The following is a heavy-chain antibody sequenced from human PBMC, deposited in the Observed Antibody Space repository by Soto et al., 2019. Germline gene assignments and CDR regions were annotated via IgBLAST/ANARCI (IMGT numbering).Heavy chain of an antibody. CDR3: AYSSGWWRLDV. Sequence: QVHLQESGPGLVKPSGTLSLTCGVSGGSINNGNWWTWVRQPPGKGLEWIGEKHHSGSTNYNLSLKSRVSISLEQTKNQYSLVLSSVTADDTAVYYCAYSSGWWRLDVWGQGTMVTVSS. CDR1: GGSINNGNW. D-gene: IGHD6-19*01. J-gene: IGHJ6*02. CDR2: KHHSGST. V-gene: IGHV4-4*02.